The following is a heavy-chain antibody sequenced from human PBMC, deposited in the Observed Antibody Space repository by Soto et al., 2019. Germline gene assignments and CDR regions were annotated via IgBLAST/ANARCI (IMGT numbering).Heavy chain of an antibody. V-gene: IGHV3-48*02. Sequence: GGSLRLSCAASGFTFRRNAVNWVRQAPGKGLEWLSYISSSGSTIYYADSLKGRFTISRDNAKNSLYLQTNSLRDEDTAVYYCARDSGSSTWYYFDYWGQGTLVTVSS. J-gene: IGHJ4*02. CDR2: ISSSGSTI. CDR3: ARDSGSSTWYYFDY. CDR1: GFTFRRNA. D-gene: IGHD6-13*01.